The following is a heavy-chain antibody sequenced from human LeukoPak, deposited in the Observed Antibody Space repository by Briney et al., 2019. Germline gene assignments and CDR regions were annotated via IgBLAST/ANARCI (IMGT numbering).Heavy chain of an antibody. V-gene: IGHV3-20*04. CDR3: ARDMLLEDAFDI. CDR2: INWNGGST. D-gene: IGHD3-10*02. J-gene: IGHJ3*02. Sequence: GGSLRLSCEVSGFTFDDHAINWVRQAPGKGLEWVANINWNGGSTGYGDSVKGRFTISRDNTKNSVFLQMHSLRGDDTALHYCARDMLLEDAFDIWGQGTMVIVSS. CDR1: GFTFDDHA.